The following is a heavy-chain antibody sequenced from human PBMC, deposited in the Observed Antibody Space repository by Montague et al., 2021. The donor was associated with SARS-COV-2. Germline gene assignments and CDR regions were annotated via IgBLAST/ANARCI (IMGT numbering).Heavy chain of an antibody. J-gene: IGHJ6*02. CDR2: ISSSGTT. CDR1: GGSIGAYY. CDR3: ARESRLKYLEWSGSRYDYYGMDV. Sequence: SETRSLTCTVSGGSIGAYYWSWIRQPPGKGSEWIAYISSSGTTNYNPSLKSRITVSVDTSRNQLSLKLSSVTAADSAVYYCARESRLKYLEWSGSRYDYYGMDVWGQGTTVTVSS. V-gene: IGHV4-59*01. D-gene: IGHD3-3*01.